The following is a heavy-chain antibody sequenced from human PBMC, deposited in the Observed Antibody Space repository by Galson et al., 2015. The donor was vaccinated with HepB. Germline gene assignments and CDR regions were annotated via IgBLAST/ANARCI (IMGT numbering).Heavy chain of an antibody. Sequence: SLRLSCAASGFTFSAHSVNWVRQAPGKGLEWVSSISSSGPYIYYADSVKGRFTISRDNAKNSLYLQMNSLRVEDTAVYYCARDREVRGIINYYYGMDVWGRGTTVTVSS. CDR1: GFTFSAHS. V-gene: IGHV3-21*01. CDR3: ARDREVRGIINYYYGMDV. D-gene: IGHD3-10*01. J-gene: IGHJ6*02. CDR2: ISSSGPYI.